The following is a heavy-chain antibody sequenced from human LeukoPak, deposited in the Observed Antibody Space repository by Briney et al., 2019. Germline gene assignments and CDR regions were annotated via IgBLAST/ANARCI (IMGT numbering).Heavy chain of an antibody. CDR2: MNPNGGNT. D-gene: IGHD3-3*01. J-gene: IGHJ4*02. CDR1: GYTFTSYD. CDR3: ARVNGFYAYYDFWSGYYFFDY. V-gene: IGHV1-8*01. Sequence: ASVKVSCKASGYTFTSYDINWVRQATGQGLEWMGWMNPNGGNTGYAQKFQGRVTMTRNTSISTAYMELSSLRSEDTAVYYCARVNGFYAYYDFWSGYYFFDYWGQGTLVTVSS.